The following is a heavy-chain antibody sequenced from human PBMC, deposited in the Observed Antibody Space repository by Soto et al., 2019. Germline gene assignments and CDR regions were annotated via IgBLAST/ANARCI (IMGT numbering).Heavy chain of an antibody. CDR3: AKDQYKWRAATTSYYYFYGLDV. Sequence: QVQLVESGGGVVQPGGSLRLSCAASGFPFNYYGIHWVRHAPGKGLEWVAVVSYEGSDKFYADSVKGRFTISRDNSNNTLYLQMNNLRPEDTAVYYCAKDQYKWRAATTSYYYFYGLDVWGQGTTVTVSS. CDR1: GFPFNYYG. D-gene: IGHD2-15*01. CDR2: VSYEGSDK. J-gene: IGHJ6*02. V-gene: IGHV3-30*18.